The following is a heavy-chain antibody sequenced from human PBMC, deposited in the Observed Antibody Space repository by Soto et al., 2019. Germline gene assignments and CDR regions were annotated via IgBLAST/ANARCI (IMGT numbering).Heavy chain of an antibody. Sequence: QVQLQQWGAGLLKPSETLSLTCAVYGGSFSGYYWSWIRQPPGKGLELIGEINHSGSTNYNPSLKSRVTIAVDTSKTQFYLKLSYVTAAETAVYYCARYYYDSSGYYSGANLRNWFDPWGQGTLVTVSS. J-gene: IGHJ5*02. V-gene: IGHV4-34*01. CDR2: INHSGST. CDR1: GGSFSGYY. D-gene: IGHD3-22*01. CDR3: ARYYYDSSGYYSGANLRNWFDP.